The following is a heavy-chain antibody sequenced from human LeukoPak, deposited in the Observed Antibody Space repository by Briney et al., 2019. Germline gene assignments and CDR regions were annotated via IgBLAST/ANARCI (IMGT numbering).Heavy chain of an antibody. CDR1: SASIRSSNYY. CDR3: GRLDDYDYSAW. CDR2: IYYNGNT. J-gene: IGHJ4*02. V-gene: IGHV4-39*01. Sequence: SETLSLTCTVSSASIRSSNYYWGWVRQPPGKGLEWIGSIYYNGNTYYNPSLKSRVTISVDTSKNQFSLKLNSVTAADTAVYFCGRLDDYDYSAWWGQGILVTVSS. D-gene: IGHD3-22*01.